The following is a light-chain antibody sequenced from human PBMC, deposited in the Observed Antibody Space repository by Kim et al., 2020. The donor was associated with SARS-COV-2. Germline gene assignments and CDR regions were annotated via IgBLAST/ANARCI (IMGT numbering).Light chain of an antibody. CDR2: GVS. CDR1: SSDVGGYND. CDR3: SSYAGSNNLV. J-gene: IGLJ2*01. V-gene: IGLV2-8*03. Sequence: GQPVTIPCTGTSSDVGGYNDVSWYQQHPGKAPKLMIYGVSKRPAGVPDRFFGSKSGNTASLTVSGLQAEDEADYYCSSYAGSNNLVFGGGTQLTVL.